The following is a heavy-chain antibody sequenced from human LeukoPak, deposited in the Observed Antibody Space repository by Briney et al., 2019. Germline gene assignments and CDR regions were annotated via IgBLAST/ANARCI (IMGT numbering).Heavy chain of an antibody. CDR3: AKVGSGWYGVDY. CDR2: IRYDGTNK. V-gene: IGHV3-30*02. CDR1: GFMFSSYG. Sequence: PGGSLRLSCAASGFMFSSYGMHWVRQAPGKGLEWVAFIRYDGTNKYYADSAKGRFTISRDNSKKTLYLEMNSLRAEDTAVYYCAKVGSGWYGVDYWGQGTLVTVSS. D-gene: IGHD6-19*01. J-gene: IGHJ4*02.